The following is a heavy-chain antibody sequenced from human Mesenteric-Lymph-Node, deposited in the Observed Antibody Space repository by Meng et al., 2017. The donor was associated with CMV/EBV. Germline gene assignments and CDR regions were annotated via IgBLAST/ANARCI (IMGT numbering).Heavy chain of an antibody. J-gene: IGHJ4*02. CDR3: ARGRSTWISSYTGSFDY. CDR1: GDSIISGRNGRW. D-gene: IGHD2-2*02. CDR2: ISPTEST. Sequence: SETLSLTCSLSGDSIISGRNGRWWSWIRQPLGKGLEWIGDISPTESTHYNPSLNSRVAMSVDRSQTQFSLRLTSVTAADTALYYCARGRSTWISSYTGSFDYWSQGVLVTVSS. V-gene: IGHV4-4*02.